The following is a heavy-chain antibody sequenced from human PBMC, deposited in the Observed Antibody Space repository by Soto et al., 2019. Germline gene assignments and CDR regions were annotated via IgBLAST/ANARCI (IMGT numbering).Heavy chain of an antibody. Sequence: QVQLQESGPGLVKPSETLSLTCTVSGGSISSYYWSWIRQPPGKGLEWIGYIYYSGSTNYNPSLKSRVTISVDTSKNQFSLKLSSVTAADTAVYYCAGRPFLTRGFDPWGQGTLVTVSS. CDR2: IYYSGST. D-gene: IGHD3-9*01. CDR1: GGSISSYY. CDR3: AGRPFLTRGFDP. J-gene: IGHJ5*02. V-gene: IGHV4-59*08.